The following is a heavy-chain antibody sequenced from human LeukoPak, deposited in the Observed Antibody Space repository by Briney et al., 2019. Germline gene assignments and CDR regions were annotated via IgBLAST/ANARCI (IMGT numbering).Heavy chain of an antibody. Sequence: SETLSLTCTVSGVATRSGDYYWSWLRQHPGTGLEWIGFIYDYSGNTYYTPSLKSRVTIAVDTSKNQFSLKLSSVTAADTAVYYCARSPHDDSSGYNYDMYYFDYWGQGTLVTVSS. CDR3: ARSPHDDSSGYNYDMYYFDY. CDR1: GVATRSGDYY. J-gene: IGHJ4*02. D-gene: IGHD3-22*01. CDR2: IYDYSGNT. V-gene: IGHV4-31*03.